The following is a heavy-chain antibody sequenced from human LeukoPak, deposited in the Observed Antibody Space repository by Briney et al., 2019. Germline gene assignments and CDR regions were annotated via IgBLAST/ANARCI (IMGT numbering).Heavy chain of an antibody. J-gene: IGHJ6*02. D-gene: IGHD6-13*01. Sequence: SETLSLTCAVYGGSFSGYYWSWIRQPPGKGLEWIGEVNRSGNTDYNPSLKSRVTMSVDTSKNQFSLKLSSVTAADTAVYYCATGTNQYYYGLGVWGQGTTVTVSS. CDR3: ATGTNQYYYGLGV. V-gene: IGHV4-34*01. CDR1: GGSFSGYY. CDR2: VNRSGNT.